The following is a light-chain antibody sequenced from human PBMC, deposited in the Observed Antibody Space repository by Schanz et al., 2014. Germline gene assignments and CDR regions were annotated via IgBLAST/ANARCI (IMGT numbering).Light chain of an antibody. CDR1: QSGSDSF. J-gene: IGKJ4*01. V-gene: IGKV3-20*01. Sequence: EIALTQSPGTLPLSPGERATLSCRASQSGSDSFLAWYQQKPGQGPRLLIYGASSRATGIPDRFSGSGSGTDFTLSISRLDPEDFAVYYCQQYGSSALTFGGGTKVEIK. CDR2: GAS. CDR3: QQYGSSALT.